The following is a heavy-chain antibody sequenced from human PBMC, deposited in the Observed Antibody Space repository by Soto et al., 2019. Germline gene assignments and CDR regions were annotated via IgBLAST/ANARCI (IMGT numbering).Heavy chain of an antibody. J-gene: IGHJ4*02. Sequence: ASVKVSCKASGFTFTGSAMQWVRQARGQRLEWIGWIVVGSGNTNYAQKFQERVTITRDMSTSTAYMELSSLRSEDTAVYYCAADRGYSYGLKYYFDYWGQGTLVTVSS. CDR2: IVVGSGNT. CDR1: GFTFTGSA. V-gene: IGHV1-58*02. CDR3: AADRGYSYGLKYYFDY. D-gene: IGHD5-18*01.